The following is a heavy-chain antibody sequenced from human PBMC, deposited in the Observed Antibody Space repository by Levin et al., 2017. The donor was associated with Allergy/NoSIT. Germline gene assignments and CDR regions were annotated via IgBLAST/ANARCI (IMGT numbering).Heavy chain of an antibody. Sequence: GESLKISCAASGFTFSSYAMAWVRQPPGKGLEWVSSISASSGTTYYADSAKGRFTTSRDNGKNTLYLQMNSLRPEDTAVYYCVKDAEYQILWRYFDLWGRGTLVTVSS. J-gene: IGHJ2*01. D-gene: IGHD2-2*01. CDR3: VKDAEYQILWRYFDL. CDR2: ISASSGTT. V-gene: IGHV3-23*01. CDR1: GFTFSSYA.